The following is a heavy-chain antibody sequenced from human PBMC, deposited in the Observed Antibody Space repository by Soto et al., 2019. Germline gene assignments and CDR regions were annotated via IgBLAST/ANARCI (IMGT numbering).Heavy chain of an antibody. CDR2: MYYSGST. V-gene: IGHV4-30-4*01. D-gene: IGHD3-10*01. Sequence: QVQLQESGPGLVKPSQTLSLTCTVSGGSISSGDYYWSWIRQPPGKSLEWIGYMYYSGSTYYNPSLKSQVTISVDTSKNQFSLKLSSVTAADTAVYYCARVMVRGVPFDYWGLGTLVTVSS. CDR1: GGSISSGDYY. CDR3: ARVMVRGVPFDY. J-gene: IGHJ4*02.